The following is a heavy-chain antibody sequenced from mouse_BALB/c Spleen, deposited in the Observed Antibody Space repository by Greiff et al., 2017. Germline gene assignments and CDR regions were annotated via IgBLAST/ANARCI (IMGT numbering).Heavy chain of an antibody. CDR3: ARGEGNPAWFAY. J-gene: IGHJ3*01. CDR1: GYTFTDYA. CDR2: ISTYYGDA. V-gene: IGHV1S137*01. Sequence: QVQLQQSGAELVRPGVSVKISCKGSGYTFTDYAMHWVKQSHAKSLEWIGVISTYYGDASYNQKFKGKATMTVDKSSSTAYMELARLTSEDSAIYYCARGEGNPAWFAYWGQGTLVTVSA. D-gene: IGHD2-1*01.